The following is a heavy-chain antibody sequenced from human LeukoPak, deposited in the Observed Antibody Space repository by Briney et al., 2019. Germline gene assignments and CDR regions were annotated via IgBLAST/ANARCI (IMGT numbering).Heavy chain of an antibody. CDR2: IKQDGSEK. V-gene: IGHV3-7*01. Sequence: GGSLRLSCAASGFMFSSYWMSWVRQAPGKGLEWVANIKQDGSEKYYVDSVKGRFTVSRDNARNSLYLQMNSLSAEDTAVYYCARVKQRLVRLLGRDSTYNYYYYTDVWGKGTTVTVSS. D-gene: IGHD6-13*01. CDR1: GFMFSSYW. CDR3: ARVKQRLVRLLGRDSTYNYYYYTDV. J-gene: IGHJ6*03.